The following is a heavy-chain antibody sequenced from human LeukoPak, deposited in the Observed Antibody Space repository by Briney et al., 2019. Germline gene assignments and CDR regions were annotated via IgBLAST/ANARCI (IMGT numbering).Heavy chain of an antibody. V-gene: IGHV5-51*03. J-gene: IGHJ3*02. Sequence: KPGESLKISCKVSGYTFTNYWIGWVRQMPGKGLEWMGIIYPGDSDTRYSPSFQGQVTISADKSITTAYLQWCSLKASDTAMYYCARPAAALMGNDAFDIWGQGTMVTVSS. D-gene: IGHD6-13*01. CDR1: GYTFTNYW. CDR2: IYPGDSDT. CDR3: ARPAAALMGNDAFDI.